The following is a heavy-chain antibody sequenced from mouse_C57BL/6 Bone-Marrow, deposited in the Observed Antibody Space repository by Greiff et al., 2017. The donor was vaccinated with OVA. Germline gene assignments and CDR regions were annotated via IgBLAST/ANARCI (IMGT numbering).Heavy chain of an antibody. CDR3: ARSDGYYAFFDY. D-gene: IGHD2-3*01. V-gene: IGHV5-16*01. Sequence: DVKLVESEGGLVQPGSSMKLSCTASGFTFSDYYMAWVRQVPEKGLEWVANINYDGSSTYYLDSLTSRFIISRDNAKNILYLQMSSLKSEDTATYYCARSDGYYAFFDYWGQGTTLTVSS. CDR2: INYDGSST. J-gene: IGHJ2*01. CDR1: GFTFSDYY.